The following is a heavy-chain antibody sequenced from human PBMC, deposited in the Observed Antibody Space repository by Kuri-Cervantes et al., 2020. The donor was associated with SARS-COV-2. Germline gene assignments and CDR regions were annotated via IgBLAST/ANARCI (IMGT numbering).Heavy chain of an antibody. V-gene: IGHV1-69*13. Sequence: SVKVSCKASGGTFSSYAISWVRQAPGQGLEWMGGIIPIFGTANYAQKFQGRVTITADESTSTAYMELSSLRSEDTAVYYCASSPHRVGATTAFDYWGQGTLVTVSS. CDR1: GGTFSSYA. CDR2: IIPIFGTA. CDR3: ASSPHRVGATTAFDY. D-gene: IGHD1-26*01. J-gene: IGHJ4*02.